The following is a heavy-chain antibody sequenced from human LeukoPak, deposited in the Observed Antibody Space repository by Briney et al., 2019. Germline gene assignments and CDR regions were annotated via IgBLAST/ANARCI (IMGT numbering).Heavy chain of an antibody. V-gene: IGHV3-23*01. Sequence: GGSLRLSCAASGFTFSSYAMSWVRQAPGKGLEWISAISGSGGYTYYADSVKGRFTISRDNSKDTLYLQMNSLTAEDTAVYYCAKLSAYSYGDKGDWGQGTLVTVSS. CDR2: ISGSGGYT. CDR3: AKLSAYSYGDKGD. J-gene: IGHJ4*02. CDR1: GFTFSSYA. D-gene: IGHD5-18*01.